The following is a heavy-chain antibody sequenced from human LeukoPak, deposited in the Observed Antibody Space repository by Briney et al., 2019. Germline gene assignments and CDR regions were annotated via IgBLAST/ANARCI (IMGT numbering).Heavy chain of an antibody. J-gene: IGHJ6*03. V-gene: IGHV1-69*05. D-gene: IGHD1-26*01. Sequence: SVKVSCKASGGTFSSYAISWVQQAPGQGLEWMGGIIPIFGTANYAQKFQGRVTITTDESTSTAYMELSSLRSEDTAVYYCARGKIVGATLYYYYYMDVWGKGTTVTVSS. CDR3: ARGKIVGATLYYYYYMDV. CDR1: GGTFSSYA. CDR2: IIPIFGTA.